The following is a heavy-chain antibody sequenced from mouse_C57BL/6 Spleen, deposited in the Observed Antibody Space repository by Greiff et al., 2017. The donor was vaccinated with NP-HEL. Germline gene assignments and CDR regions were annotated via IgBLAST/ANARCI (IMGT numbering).Heavy chain of an antibody. J-gene: IGHJ1*03. CDR1: GFTFSSYT. D-gene: IGHD2-2*01. Sequence: EVQGVESGGGLVKPGGSLKLSCAASGFTFSSYTMSWVRQTPEKRLEWVATISGGGGNTYYPDSVKGRFTISRDNAKNTLYLQMSSLMSEDTALYYCARQYGYDEYFDVWGTGTTVTVSS. V-gene: IGHV5-9*01. CDR3: ARQYGYDEYFDV. CDR2: ISGGGGNT.